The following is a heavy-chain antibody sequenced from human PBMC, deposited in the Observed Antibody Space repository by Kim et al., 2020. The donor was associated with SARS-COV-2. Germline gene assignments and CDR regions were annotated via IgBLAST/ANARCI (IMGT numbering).Heavy chain of an antibody. Sequence: YAKQIQGRVTMTEDTSTDTAYMELSSLRSEDTAVYYCATGSPFGVGWFDPWGQGTLVTVSS. J-gene: IGHJ5*02. D-gene: IGHD3-3*01. V-gene: IGHV1-24*01. CDR3: ATGSPFGVGWFDP.